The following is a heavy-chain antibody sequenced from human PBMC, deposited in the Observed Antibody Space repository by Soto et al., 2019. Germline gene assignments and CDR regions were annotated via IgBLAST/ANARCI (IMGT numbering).Heavy chain of an antibody. D-gene: IGHD2-15*01. J-gene: IGHJ4*02. CDR2: ISTYNGNT. Sequence: QVQLVQAGAEVKKPGASVKVSCKASGYPFTSYTCSWVRQAPGQGLEWMGWISTYNGNTHDAQRLQGRVSLTTDESTNTVYREPRRLSYDDTAVYYCERYETSMTGLQWWFDYWGQGTLVTVSS. V-gene: IGHV1-18*01. CDR3: ERYETSMTGLQWWFDY. CDR1: GYPFTSYT.